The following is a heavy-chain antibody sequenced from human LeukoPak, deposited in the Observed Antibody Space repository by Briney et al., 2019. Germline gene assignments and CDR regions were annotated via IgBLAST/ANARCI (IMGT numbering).Heavy chain of an antibody. J-gene: IGHJ4*02. Sequence: GGSLRLSCAASGFTFSSYSMNWVRQAPGKGLEWVAFIRYDGSNKYYADSVKGRFTISRDNSKNTLYLQMNSLRAEDTAVYYCAKNRDTAGQRWLHPLDYWGQGTLVTVSS. D-gene: IGHD5-24*01. CDR3: AKNRDTAGQRWLHPLDY. V-gene: IGHV3-30*02. CDR2: IRYDGSNK. CDR1: GFTFSSYS.